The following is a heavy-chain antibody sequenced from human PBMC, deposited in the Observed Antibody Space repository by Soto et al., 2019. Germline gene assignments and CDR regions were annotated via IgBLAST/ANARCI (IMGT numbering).Heavy chain of an antibody. J-gene: IGHJ5*02. V-gene: IGHV1-69*06. CDR3: ARFSERDYYYSSGYYRWFYP. CDR1: AGTFSSYA. D-gene: IGHD3-22*01. Sequence: SVKVSCKASAGTFSSYAVSWVRQAPGQGHEWMGGIIPIFGTANYAQKFQGRVTITADKSTSTAYMELSSLRSEDTAVYYCARFSERDYYYSSGYYRWFYPLGQGTLVTVSS. CDR2: IIPIFGTA.